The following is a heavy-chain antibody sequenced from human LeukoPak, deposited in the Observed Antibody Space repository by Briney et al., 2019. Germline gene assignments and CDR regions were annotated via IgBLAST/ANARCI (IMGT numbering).Heavy chain of an antibody. CDR1: GFIFSSYG. D-gene: IGHD1-14*01. J-gene: IGHJ6*03. Sequence: PGGSLRLSCAASGFIFSSYGMHWVRQAPGKGLEWVAFIRYDGSNTYYADSVKGRFSISRDNSKNTLYLQMNSLRAEDRAVYYCAILPPSDHEGDYYHYYYMDVWGKGTTVTVSS. V-gene: IGHV3-30*02. CDR2: IRYDGSNT. CDR3: AILPPSDHEGDYYHYYYMDV.